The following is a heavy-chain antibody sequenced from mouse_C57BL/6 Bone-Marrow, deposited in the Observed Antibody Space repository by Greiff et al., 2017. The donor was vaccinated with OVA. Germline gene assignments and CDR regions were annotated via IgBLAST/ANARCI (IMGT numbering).Heavy chain of an antibody. J-gene: IGHJ3*01. Sequence: VQLQESGPGLVAPSQSLSITCTVSGFSLTSYGVDWVRQSPGKGLEWLGVIWGVGSTNYNSALKSRLSISKDNSKSQVFLQMNSLQTDDTAMYYCARGHYGSPFAYWGQGTLVTVSA. V-gene: IGHV2-6*01. CDR2: IWGVGST. CDR1: GFSLTSYG. CDR3: ARGHYGSPFAY. D-gene: IGHD1-1*01.